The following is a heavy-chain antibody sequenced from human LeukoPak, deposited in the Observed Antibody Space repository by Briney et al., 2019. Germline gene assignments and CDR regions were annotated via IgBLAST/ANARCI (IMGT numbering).Heavy chain of an antibody. CDR3: ARESPGGNDAFDI. D-gene: IGHD4-23*01. CDR2: ISYDGSNK. Sequence: PGRSLRLSCAASGFTFSSYGMHWVRQAPGKGLEWVAVISYDGSNKYYADSVKGRFTISRDNSKNTLYLQMNSLRAEDTAVYYCARESPGGNDAFDIWGQGTMVTVSS. CDR1: GFTFSSYG. J-gene: IGHJ3*02. V-gene: IGHV3-30*03.